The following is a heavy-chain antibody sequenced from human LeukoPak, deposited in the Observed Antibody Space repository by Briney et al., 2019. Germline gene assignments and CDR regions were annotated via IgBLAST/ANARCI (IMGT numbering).Heavy chain of an antibody. CDR1: GFTFSSYD. CDR2: IGIAGDT. Sequence: GGSLRLSCAASGFTFSSYDMHWVRQAPGRVLEGVSAIGIAGDTYYPDSVKGRFTISRENAKNSMYLQMNSLKDGDTAVYYCIRGGIQVSGIDAFDIWGQGTMVTVSS. V-gene: IGHV3-13*01. D-gene: IGHD5/OR15-5a*01. CDR3: IRGGIQVSGIDAFDI. J-gene: IGHJ3*02.